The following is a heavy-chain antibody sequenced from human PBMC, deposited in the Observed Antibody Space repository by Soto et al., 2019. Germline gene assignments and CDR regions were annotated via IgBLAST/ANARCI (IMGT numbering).Heavy chain of an antibody. D-gene: IGHD3-3*01. V-gene: IGHV4-31*03. CDR2: IYYTGKT. CDR3: ANFLPESRRYFDS. J-gene: IGHJ4*02. CDR1: GDSIRGGYS. Sequence: SETLSLTCTVSGDSIRGGYSCSWLRQFTGKGLEWIGYIYYTGKTFYNPSLQSRRTISLASCKSQCSLTLTSVTAADTAVCFCANFLPESRRYFDSWGQGILVTVSS.